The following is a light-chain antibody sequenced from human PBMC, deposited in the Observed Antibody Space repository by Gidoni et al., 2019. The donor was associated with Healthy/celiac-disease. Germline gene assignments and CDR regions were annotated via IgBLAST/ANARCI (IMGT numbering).Light chain of an antibody. Sequence: EIVLTQSPATLSLSPGERATLSCRASQSVSSDLAWYQQKPGQAPRLLIYDASNRATGIPARFSGSESGTDFPLTISILDPEDFAVYYCQQRSNWPPALTFGGGTKVEIK. CDR2: DAS. J-gene: IGKJ4*01. V-gene: IGKV3-11*01. CDR1: QSVSSD. CDR3: QQRSNWPPALT.